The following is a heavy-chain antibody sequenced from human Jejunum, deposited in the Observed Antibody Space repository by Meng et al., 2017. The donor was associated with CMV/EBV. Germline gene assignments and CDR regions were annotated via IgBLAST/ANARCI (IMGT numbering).Heavy chain of an antibody. CDR1: GFTVSSNY. D-gene: IGHD6-13*01. J-gene: IGHJ4*02. Sequence: CVASGFTVSSNYMSWVREAPGKGLEWVSIIYSDGTTYFADSVKGRFTISRDKSKNTLDLQMNSLRAEDMAVYYCAYSSSWAHFDYWGQGTLVTVSS. CDR2: IYSDGTT. CDR3: AYSSSWAHFDY. V-gene: IGHV3-53*01.